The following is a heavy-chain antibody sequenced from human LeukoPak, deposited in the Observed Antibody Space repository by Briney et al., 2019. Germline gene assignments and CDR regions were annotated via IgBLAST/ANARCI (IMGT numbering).Heavy chain of an antibody. D-gene: IGHD4-17*01. Sequence: SETLSLTCAVYGGSFSGYYWSWIRQPPGKGLEWIGEINHSGSTNYNPSPKSRVTISVDTSKNQFSLKLSSVTAADTAVYYCASRGYGDYLGRYNWFDPWGQGTLVTVSS. V-gene: IGHV4-34*01. CDR2: INHSGST. J-gene: IGHJ5*02. CDR3: ASRGYGDYLGRYNWFDP. CDR1: GGSFSGYY.